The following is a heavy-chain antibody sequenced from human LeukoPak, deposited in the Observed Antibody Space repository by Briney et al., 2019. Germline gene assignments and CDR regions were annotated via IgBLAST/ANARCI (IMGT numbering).Heavy chain of an antibody. CDR2: IVVGSGNT. J-gene: IGHJ4*02. V-gene: IGHV1-58*02. CDR3: ATDPDSSGWYGGGDY. CDR1: GFTFTSSA. Sequence: SVKVSCKASGFTFTSSAMQWVRQARGQRLEWIGWIVVGSGNTNYAQKFQERVTITRDMSTSTGYMELRSLRSGDTAVYYCATDPDSSGWYGGGDYWGQGTLVTVSS. D-gene: IGHD6-19*01.